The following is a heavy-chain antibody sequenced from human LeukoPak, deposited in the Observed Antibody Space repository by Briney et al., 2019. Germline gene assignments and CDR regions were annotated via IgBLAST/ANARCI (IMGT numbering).Heavy chain of an antibody. CDR3: ARVPYDQGFWSGYYIDAFDI. V-gene: IGHV4-39*01. CDR2: TIYDSGHT. D-gene: IGHD3-3*01. Sequence: SENLSLTCSVSGGSISSRRYSWGWIRQPPGKGLDWIGSTIYDSGHTYYNPALQSRVTVSVDTSKNQFSLKLSSVTAADTAVYYCARVPYDQGFWSGYYIDAFDIWGQGTMVTVSS. CDR1: GGSISSRRYS. J-gene: IGHJ3*02.